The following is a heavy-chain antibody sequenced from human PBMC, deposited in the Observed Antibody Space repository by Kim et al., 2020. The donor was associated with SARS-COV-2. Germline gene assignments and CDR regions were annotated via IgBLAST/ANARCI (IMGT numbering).Heavy chain of an antibody. Sequence: GGSLRLSCAASGFTFSSFAMSWVRQAPGKGLEWVSVISCSGGNTYYADSVKGRFTISRDNSKNTLYLQMNSLRAEDTAVYYCAKGRLVHKYYFDYWGQGTLVTVSS. CDR1: GFTFSSFA. J-gene: IGHJ4*02. D-gene: IGHD1-1*01. CDR2: ISCSGGNT. CDR3: AKGRLVHKYYFDY. V-gene: IGHV3-23*01.